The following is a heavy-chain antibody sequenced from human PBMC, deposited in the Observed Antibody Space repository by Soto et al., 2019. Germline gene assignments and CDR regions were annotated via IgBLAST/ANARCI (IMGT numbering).Heavy chain of an antibody. CDR1: GYNFACYW. CDR3: ARGGVSTRTFDY. D-gene: IGHD3-3*01. V-gene: IGHV5-51*01. CDR2: IYPSDSDT. Sequence: GESLKISCKGSGYNFACYWIAWVRQMPGKGLELMGIIYPSDSDTRYRPSFQGQVTISADKSISSAYLQWSSLRASDTAMYYCARGGVSTRTFDYWGQGTPVTVSS. J-gene: IGHJ4*02.